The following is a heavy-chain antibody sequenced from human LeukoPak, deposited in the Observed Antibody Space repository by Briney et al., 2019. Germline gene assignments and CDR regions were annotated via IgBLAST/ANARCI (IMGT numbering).Heavy chain of an antibody. CDR2: INWNGGST. J-gene: IGHJ3*02. CDR3: ARGRITMIVVDAFDI. D-gene: IGHD3-22*01. V-gene: IGHV3-20*04. CDR1: GFTFDDYG. Sequence: GGSLRLSCAASGFTFDDYGMSWVRQAPGKGLEWGSGINWNGGSTVYADSVKGRFTISRDNAKNSLYLQMNSLRAEDTALYYCARGRITMIVVDAFDIWGQGTMVTVSS.